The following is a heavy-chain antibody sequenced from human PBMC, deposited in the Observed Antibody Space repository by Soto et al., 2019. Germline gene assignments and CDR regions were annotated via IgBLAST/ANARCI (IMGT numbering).Heavy chain of an antibody. CDR3: ASIAAAGTNFVY. CDR2: IYHSGST. Sequence: QVQLQESGPGLVKPSGTLSLTCAVSGGSISSSNWWSWGRQPPGKGLEWIGEIYHSGSTNYNPSLKSRVTISVDRSKIQFSLKLSSVTAAGTAVYYCASIAAAGTNFVYWGQGTLVTVSS. CDR1: GGSISSSNW. J-gene: IGHJ4*02. V-gene: IGHV4-4*02. D-gene: IGHD6-13*01.